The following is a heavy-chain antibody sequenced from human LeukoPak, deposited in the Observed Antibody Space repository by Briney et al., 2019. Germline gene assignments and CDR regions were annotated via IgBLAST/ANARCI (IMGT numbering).Heavy chain of an antibody. J-gene: IGHJ4*02. CDR3: ARNYYGSGSYFN. V-gene: IGHV4-59*01. D-gene: IGHD3-10*01. CDR2: IYYSGST. CDR1: GGSISSYY. Sequence: SETLSLTCTVSGGSISSYYWSWIRQPPGKGLEWIGYIYYSGSTNYNPSLKSRVTISVGTSKNQFSLKLSSVTAADTAVYYCARNYYGSGSYFNWGQGTLVTVSS.